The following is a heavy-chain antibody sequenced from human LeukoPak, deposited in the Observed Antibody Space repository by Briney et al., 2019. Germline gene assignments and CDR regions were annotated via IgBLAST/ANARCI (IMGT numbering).Heavy chain of an antibody. V-gene: IGHV3-48*01. CDR2: ISSSSSTI. J-gene: IGHJ4*02. Sequence: PGGSLRLSCAASGFTFSSYSMNWVRQAPGKGLEWVSYISSSSSTIYYADSVKGRFTISRDNAKNSLYLQMNSLRAEDTAVYYCARDINYGSGSYEANDYWGQGTLVTVSS. CDR3: ARDINYGSGSYEANDY. CDR1: GFTFSSYS. D-gene: IGHD3-10*01.